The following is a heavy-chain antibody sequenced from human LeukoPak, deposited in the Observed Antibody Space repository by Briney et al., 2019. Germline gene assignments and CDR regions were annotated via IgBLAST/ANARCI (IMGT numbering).Heavy chain of an antibody. D-gene: IGHD1-26*01. CDR3: AKWPEGATPKFHH. Sequence: GGSLTLSCAASGFTFSSYAMSWVRQAPGKGLKAPGKGLEWVSTISASGHATYYPDSVRGRFTISRDNSKSTLHLQMDSLRAEDSALYYCAKWPEGATPKFHHWGQGTLVTVSS. V-gene: IGHV3-23*01. CDR2: ISASGHAT. J-gene: IGHJ4*02. CDR1: GFTFSSYA.